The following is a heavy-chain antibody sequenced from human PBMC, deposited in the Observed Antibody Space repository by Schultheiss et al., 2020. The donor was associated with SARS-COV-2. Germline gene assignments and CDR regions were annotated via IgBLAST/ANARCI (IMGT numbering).Heavy chain of an antibody. CDR2: ISYDGSNK. CDR1: GFTFSSYA. CDR3: ARVLVVVIYTGWFDL. D-gene: IGHD3-22*01. Sequence: GGSLRLSCAASGFTFSSYAMHWVRQAPGKGLEWVAVISYDGSNKYYADSVKGRFTISRDNSKNTLYLQMNSLRAEDTAVYYCARVLVVVIYTGWFDLWGRGTLVTVSS. J-gene: IGHJ2*01. V-gene: IGHV3-30*01.